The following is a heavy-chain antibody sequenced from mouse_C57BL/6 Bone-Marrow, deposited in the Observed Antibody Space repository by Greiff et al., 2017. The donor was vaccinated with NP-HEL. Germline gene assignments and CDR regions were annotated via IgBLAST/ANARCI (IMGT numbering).Heavy chain of an antibody. D-gene: IGHD1-1*01. J-gene: IGHJ1*03. CDR3: ARGRLRSYWYFDV. CDR2: INPSNGGT. V-gene: IGHV1-53*01. CDR1: GYTFTSYW. Sequence: VQLQQPGTELVKPGASVKLSCKASGYTFTSYWMHWVKQRPGQGLEWIGNINPSNGGTNYNEKFKSKATLTVDKSSSTAYMQLSSLTSEDSAVYYCARGRLRSYWYFDVWGTGTTVTVSS.